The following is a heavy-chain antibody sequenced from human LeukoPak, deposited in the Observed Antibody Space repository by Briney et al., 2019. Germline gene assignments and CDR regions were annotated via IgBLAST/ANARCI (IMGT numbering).Heavy chain of an antibody. Sequence: GESLKISCKGSGYSFTSYWIGWVRQMPGKGLEWMGIIYPADSDTTDTRYSPSFQGQVTISADKSTSTAYLQWSSLKASDTAMYYCARVNYGDAGFDVWGQGTTVTVSS. D-gene: IGHD4-17*01. CDR3: ARVNYGDAGFDV. J-gene: IGHJ6*02. CDR2: IYPADSDTTDT. V-gene: IGHV5-51*01. CDR1: GYSFTSYW.